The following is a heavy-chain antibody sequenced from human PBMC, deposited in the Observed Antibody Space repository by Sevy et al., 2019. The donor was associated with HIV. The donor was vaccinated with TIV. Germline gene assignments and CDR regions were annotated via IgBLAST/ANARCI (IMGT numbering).Heavy chain of an antibody. V-gene: IGHV4-38-2*01. Sequence: SETLSLTCAVSGYSISSGYYWGWIRQPPGKGLEWIGSFYDSGSTYYNPSLKSRVTISVDTSKNQFSLKLSSVTAADTAVYDCARHQPDGLSTLFFDYWGQGTLVTVSS. CDR2: FYDSGST. J-gene: IGHJ4*02. CDR1: GYSISSGYY. CDR3: ARHQPDGLSTLFFDY.